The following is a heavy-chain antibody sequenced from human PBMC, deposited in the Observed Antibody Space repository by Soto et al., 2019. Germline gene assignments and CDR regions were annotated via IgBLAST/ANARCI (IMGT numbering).Heavy chain of an antibody. CDR1: GGSFSGYF. Sequence: SETLSLTCAVYGGSFSGYFWSWIRQPPGKGLEWIGEINHSGSTNYNPSLKSRVTISIDTSKNQFSLKLSSVTAADTAVYYCARGGGYSGYLGGYWGQGTLVTVSS. D-gene: IGHD5-12*01. CDR2: INHSGST. J-gene: IGHJ4*02. CDR3: ARGGGYSGYLGGY. V-gene: IGHV4-34*01.